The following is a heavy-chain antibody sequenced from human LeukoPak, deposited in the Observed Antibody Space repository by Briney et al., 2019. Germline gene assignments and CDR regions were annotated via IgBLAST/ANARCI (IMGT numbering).Heavy chain of an antibody. CDR2: ISSSGSTI. Sequence: GGSLRLSCAASGFTFSDYYMSWIRKAPGRGLEWVSYISSSGSTIYYADSVKGRFTISRDNAKNSLYLQMNSLRAEDTAVYYCARAIWPYGSGSSIDYWGQGTLVTVSS. J-gene: IGHJ4*02. D-gene: IGHD3-10*01. CDR3: ARAIWPYGSGSSIDY. V-gene: IGHV3-11*01. CDR1: GFTFSDYY.